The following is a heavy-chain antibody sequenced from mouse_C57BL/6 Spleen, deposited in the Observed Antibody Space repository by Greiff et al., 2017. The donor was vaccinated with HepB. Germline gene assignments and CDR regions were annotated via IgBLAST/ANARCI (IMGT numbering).Heavy chain of an antibody. V-gene: IGHV5-9*01. Sequence: EVHLVESGGGLVKPGGSLKLSCAASGFTFSSYTMSWVRQTPEKRLEWVATISGGGGNTYYPDSVKGRFTISRDNAKNTLYLQMSSLRSEDTALYYCARRKAYYGSSYDYFDYWGQGTTLTVSS. CDR3: ARRKAYYGSSYDYFDY. J-gene: IGHJ2*01. CDR2: ISGGGGNT. D-gene: IGHD1-1*01. CDR1: GFTFSSYT.